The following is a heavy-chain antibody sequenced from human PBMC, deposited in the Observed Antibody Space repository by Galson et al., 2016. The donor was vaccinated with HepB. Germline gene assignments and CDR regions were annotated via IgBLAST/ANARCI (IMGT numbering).Heavy chain of an antibody. CDR2: IFHSGST. CDR3: ARDGGLTIVRGVPDY. J-gene: IGHJ4*02. D-gene: IGHD3-10*01. V-gene: IGHV4-4*02. Sequence: SETLSLTCAVSGGSISSSNWWSWVRRPPGKGLEWIGEIFHSGSTNYNPSLKSRVTISLDKSKNQFSLDLSSVTAADTAMYYCARDGGLTIVRGVPDYWGQGTLVTVSS. CDR1: GGSISSSNW.